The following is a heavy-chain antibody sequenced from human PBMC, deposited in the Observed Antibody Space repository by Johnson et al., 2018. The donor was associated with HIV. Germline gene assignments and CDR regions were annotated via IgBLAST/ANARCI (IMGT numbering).Heavy chain of an antibody. J-gene: IGHJ3*02. D-gene: IGHD5-24*01. V-gene: IGHV3-33*08. CDR3: ARGRGWWLQLGGAFDI. CDR2: IRYDGSNT. Sequence: QVQLVESGGGVVQPGRSLRLSCTASGFTFSSYWMHWVRQAPGKGLEWVAFIRYDGSNTYYVDSVKGRFTISRDNSKNTMYLQMNSLSTEDTAIYYCARGRGWWLQLGGAFDIWGQGTMVTVSS. CDR1: GFTFSSYW.